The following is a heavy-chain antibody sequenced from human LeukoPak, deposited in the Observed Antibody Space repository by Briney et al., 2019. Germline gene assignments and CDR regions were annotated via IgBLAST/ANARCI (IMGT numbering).Heavy chain of an antibody. CDR2: ISYDGSNK. Sequence: PGGSLRLSCAASGFTFSSYGMHWARQAPGKGLEWVAVISYDGSNKYYADSVKGRFTISRDNSKNTLYLQMNSLRAEDTAVYYCARDQYCSSTSCYTSDYGMDVWGQGTTVTVSS. D-gene: IGHD2-2*02. V-gene: IGHV3-30*03. CDR3: ARDQYCSSTSCYTSDYGMDV. J-gene: IGHJ6*02. CDR1: GFTFSSYG.